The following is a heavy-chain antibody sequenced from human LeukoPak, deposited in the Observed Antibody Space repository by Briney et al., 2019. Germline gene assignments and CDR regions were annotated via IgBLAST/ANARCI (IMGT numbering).Heavy chain of an antibody. J-gene: IGHJ4*02. CDR2: ISGSGGST. V-gene: IGHV3-23*01. CDR3: AKDRGRRELPLGLSDY. CDR1: GFTFSSYA. D-gene: IGHD1-26*01. Sequence: GGSLRLPCAASGFTFSSYAMSWVRQAPGKGLEWVSAISGSGGSTYYADSVKGRFTISRDNSKNTLYLQMNSLRAEDTAVYYCAKDRGRRELPLGLSDYWGQGALVTVSS.